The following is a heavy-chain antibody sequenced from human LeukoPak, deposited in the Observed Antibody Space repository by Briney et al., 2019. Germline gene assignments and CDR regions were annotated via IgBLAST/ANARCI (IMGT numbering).Heavy chain of an antibody. Sequence: PGGSLRLSCAASGFTFSSYYMHWVRQVPGKGLVWVSRINSDGSSTTYADSVKGRFTISRDNAKNTLYLQMNSLRAEDTAVYYCARVVGSGSYYTLGYWGQGTLVTVSS. D-gene: IGHD1-26*01. CDR2: INSDGSST. CDR1: GFTFSSYY. V-gene: IGHV3-74*03. CDR3: ARVVGSGSYYTLGY. J-gene: IGHJ4*02.